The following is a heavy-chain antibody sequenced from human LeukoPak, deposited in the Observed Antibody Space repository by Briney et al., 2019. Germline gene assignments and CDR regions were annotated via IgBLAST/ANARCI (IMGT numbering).Heavy chain of an antibody. CDR3: ARVKTETSGWYQFDY. CDR1: GITFSSYG. V-gene: IGHV3-30*02. CDR2: IRYDGSNK. Sequence: GGSLRLSCAASGITFSSYGMHWVRQAPGKGLEWVAFIRYDGSNKYYADSVKGRFTISRDNTENTLYLQMNSLRVEDTAVYYCARVKTETSGWYQFDYWGQGTLVTVSS. D-gene: IGHD6-19*01. J-gene: IGHJ4*02.